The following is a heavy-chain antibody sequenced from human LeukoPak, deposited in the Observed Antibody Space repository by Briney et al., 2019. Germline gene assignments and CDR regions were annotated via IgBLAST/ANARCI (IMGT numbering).Heavy chain of an antibody. CDR1: GGTSNSHA. CDR2: IIPNLGTT. D-gene: IGHD3-22*01. V-gene: IGHV1-69*04. CDR3: ATTNDGGGYQWGDFFDF. J-gene: IGHJ4*02. Sequence: SVKVSCKASGGTSNSHAISWVRQAPGQGLEWMGRIIPNLGTTNCAQNFQDRVTLTADKSTNTAYMELTSLTSDDTAVYYCATTNDGGGYQWGDFFDFWGQGTLVTVSS.